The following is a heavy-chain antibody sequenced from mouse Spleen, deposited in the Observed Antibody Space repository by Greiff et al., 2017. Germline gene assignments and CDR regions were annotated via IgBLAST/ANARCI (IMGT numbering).Heavy chain of an antibody. J-gene: IGHJ3*01. Sequence: EVKVVESGGGLVKPGGSLKLSCAASGFTFSDYGMHWARQAPEKGLEWVAYISSGSSTIYYADTVKGRFTISRDNAKNTLFLQMTSLRSEDTAMYYCARGSITTLFAYWGQGTLVTVSA. D-gene: IGHD1-2*01. CDR2: ISSGSSTI. CDR1: GFTFSDYG. V-gene: IGHV5-17*01. CDR3: ARGSITTLFAY.